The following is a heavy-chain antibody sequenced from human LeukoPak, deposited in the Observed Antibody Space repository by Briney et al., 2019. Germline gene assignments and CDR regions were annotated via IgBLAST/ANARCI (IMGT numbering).Heavy chain of an antibody. CDR1: GFTFSSYA. V-gene: IGHV3-23*01. CDR3: AKEALLSYGDYTYIDY. D-gene: IGHD4-17*01. J-gene: IGHJ4*02. CDR2: ISGSDGST. Sequence: GGSLRLSCAPSGFTFSSYAMTWVRQAPGKRLEWVSTISGSDGSTYYADSVKGRFTISRDNSKNTLYLQIDSLRAEDTGVYYCAKEALLSYGDYTYIDYWGQGTLVTVSS.